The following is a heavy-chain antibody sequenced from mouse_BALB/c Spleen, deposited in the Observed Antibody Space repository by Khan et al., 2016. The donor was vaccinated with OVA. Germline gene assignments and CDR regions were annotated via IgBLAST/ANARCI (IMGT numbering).Heavy chain of an antibody. V-gene: IGHV5-6*01. D-gene: IGHD4-1*01. CDR1: GFTFSAYG. J-gene: IGHJ3*01. CDR2: INSDGGYT. Sequence: EVQLQESGGDLVKPGGSLRLSCAASGFTFSAYGMAWVRQAPDKRLEWVATINSDGGYTYYPDTVKGRFTLSRTNAENTLSLQMSSLKSEETAIYYCASHLTGSFAYWGQGTLVTDSA. CDR3: ASHLTGSFAY.